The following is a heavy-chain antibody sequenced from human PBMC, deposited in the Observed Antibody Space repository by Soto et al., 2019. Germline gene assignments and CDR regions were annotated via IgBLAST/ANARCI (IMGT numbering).Heavy chain of an antibody. V-gene: IGHV3-23*01. Sequence: EVQLLASGGGLVQPGGSLRLSCAASGFTFSSYAMSWVRQAPGKGLEWVSAISGSGGGTYYADSVKGRFTISRDNSKNTLYLQMNSLRAEDTAVYYCAKDRDYGGNGRTYYFDYWGQGTLVTVSS. CDR3: AKDRDYGGNGRTYYFDY. D-gene: IGHD4-17*01. CDR2: ISGSGGGT. CDR1: GFTFSSYA. J-gene: IGHJ4*02.